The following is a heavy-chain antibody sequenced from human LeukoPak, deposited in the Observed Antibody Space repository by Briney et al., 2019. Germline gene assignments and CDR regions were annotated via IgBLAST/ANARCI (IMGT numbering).Heavy chain of an antibody. D-gene: IGHD5-18*01. CDR1: GFSFSSYG. V-gene: IGHV3-33*01. J-gene: IGHJ4*02. Sequence: GGSLRLSCAASGFSFSSYGMHWVRQAPGKGLEWVAVIWYDGTNKYYADSVKGRFTISRGNSKNTLYLQMNSLRAEDTAVYYCARDQRGFSYSKYYFDYWGQGTLVTVSS. CDR3: ARDQRGFSYSKYYFDY. CDR2: IWYDGTNK.